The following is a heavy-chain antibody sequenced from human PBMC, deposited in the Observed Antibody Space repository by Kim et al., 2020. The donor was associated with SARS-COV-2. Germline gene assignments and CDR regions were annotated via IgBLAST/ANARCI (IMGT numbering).Heavy chain of an antibody. J-gene: IGHJ5*02. CDR2: ISHDGSIQ. D-gene: IGHD3-10*01. CDR1: GFSLSSHD. Sequence: GGSLRLSCAASGFSLSSHDMHWARQVPGKGLEWVATISHDGSIQYYGDSVKGRFTISRDNSKNTLYLQMNSLRAEDTAVYYCAKDEDGVGSFNWFDPWGQGTLVIVSS. CDR3: AKDEDGVGSFNWFDP. V-gene: IGHV3-30*18.